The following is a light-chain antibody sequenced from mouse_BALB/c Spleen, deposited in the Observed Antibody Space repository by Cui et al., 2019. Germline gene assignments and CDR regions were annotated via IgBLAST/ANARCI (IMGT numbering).Light chain of an antibody. CDR2: LTS. J-gene: IGKJ5*01. CDR1: SSVSY. V-gene: IGKV4-68*01. Sequence: QIVLTQSPALMSASPGEKVTMTCSASSSVSYMYWYQQKPRSSPKPWIYLTSNLASGVPARFSGSGSGTSYSLTISSMVAEDAATYYCQQWSSNPLTFGAGTKLELK. CDR3: QQWSSNPLT.